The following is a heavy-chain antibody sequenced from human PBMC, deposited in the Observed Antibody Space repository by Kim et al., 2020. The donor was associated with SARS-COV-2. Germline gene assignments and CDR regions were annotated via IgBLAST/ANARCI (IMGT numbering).Heavy chain of an antibody. D-gene: IGHD3-3*01. Sequence: GGSLRLSCEASGFTFSSYWMHWVRQAPGKGLVWVSRIYIDGSSTDYADSVKGRFTISRDNAKNMLYLQMNSLRAEDTAVYYCAREFQDYDFWDGYNRYYYYGMDVWGQGTTVTVSS. J-gene: IGHJ6*02. CDR3: AREFQDYDFWDGYNRYYYYGMDV. CDR2: IYIDGSST. V-gene: IGHV3-74*01. CDR1: GFTFSSYW.